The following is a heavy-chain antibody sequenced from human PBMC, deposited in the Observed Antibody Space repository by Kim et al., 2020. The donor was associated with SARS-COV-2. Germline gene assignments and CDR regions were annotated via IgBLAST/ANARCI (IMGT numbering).Heavy chain of an antibody. J-gene: IGHJ4*02. CDR3: ARDGTTMVRGIIGPYFDY. Sequence: VKGRFTISRDNSKNTLYLQMNSLGAEDTAVYYCARDGTTMVRGIIGPYFDYWGQGTLVTVSS. D-gene: IGHD3-10*01. V-gene: IGHV3-30*01.